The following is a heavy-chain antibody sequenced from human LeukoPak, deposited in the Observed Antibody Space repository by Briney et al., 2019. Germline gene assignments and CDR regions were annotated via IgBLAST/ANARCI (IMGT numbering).Heavy chain of an antibody. CDR1: GYTFTSYG. D-gene: IGHD1-26*01. CDR2: ISAYNGNT. V-gene: IGHV1-18*01. CDR3: ARDWDIVGAHYYYYGMDV. J-gene: IGHJ6*02. Sequence: ASVKVSCKASGYTFTSYGISWVRQAPGQGLEWMGWISAYNGNTNYAQKLQGRVTMTTDTSTSTAYMELRSLRSDDTAVYYCARDWDIVGAHYYYYGMDVWGQGTTGTVSS.